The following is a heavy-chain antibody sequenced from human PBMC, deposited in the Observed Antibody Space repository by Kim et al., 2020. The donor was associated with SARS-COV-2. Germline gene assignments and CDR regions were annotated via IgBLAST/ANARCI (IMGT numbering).Heavy chain of an antibody. D-gene: IGHD1-1*01. CDR3: VKGESNNWSCFDY. CDR2: VSGSGGST. J-gene: IGHJ4*02. V-gene: IGHV3-23*01. Sequence: GGSLRLSCAASGFTFSNYAMSWVRQAPGKGPEWVSLVSGSGGSTYHADSVKGRFVISRDNSKKKLYLQMNSLRAEDTAVYYCVKGESNNWSCFDYWGQGT. CDR1: GFTFSNYA.